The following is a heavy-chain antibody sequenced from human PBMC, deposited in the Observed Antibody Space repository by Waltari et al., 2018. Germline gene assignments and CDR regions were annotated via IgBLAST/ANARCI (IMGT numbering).Heavy chain of an antibody. CDR2: IYYSGST. J-gene: IGHJ2*01. D-gene: IGHD2-8*01. Sequence: QLQLQESGPGLVKPSETLSLTCTVSGGSISSSSYYWGWIRPPPGKGLELIGSIYYSGSTYYNPSLKSRVTISVDTSKNQFSLKLSSVTAADTAVYYCARHPAMTIMLWYFDLWGRGTLVTVSS. CDR1: GGSISSSSYY. CDR3: ARHPAMTIMLWYFDL. V-gene: IGHV4-39*01.